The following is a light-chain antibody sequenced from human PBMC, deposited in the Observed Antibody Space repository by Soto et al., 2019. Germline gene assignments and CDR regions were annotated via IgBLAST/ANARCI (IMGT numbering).Light chain of an antibody. Sequence: QPVLTQPPSASGTPGQRVTISCSGSSSNIGSNTVNWYQQLPVTAPKLLIYSNNQRPSGVPDRFSGSKSGTSASLAISGLQSEDEADYYCAAWDDSLNGWVFGGGTKLTVL. J-gene: IGLJ3*02. CDR2: SNN. V-gene: IGLV1-44*01. CDR3: AAWDDSLNGWV. CDR1: SSNIGSNT.